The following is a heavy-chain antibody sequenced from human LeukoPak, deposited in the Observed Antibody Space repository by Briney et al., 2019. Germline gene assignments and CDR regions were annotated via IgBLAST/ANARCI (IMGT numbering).Heavy chain of an antibody. J-gene: IGHJ4*02. V-gene: IGHV1-2*02. Sequence: GASVKVSCKASGYTFTDYFMHWVRQAPGQGLEWMGWINPTSGGTHYAQKFQGRVTMTRDTSISTAYMELSRLRSDDTAVYYCARDPGYSSPRGDYWGQGTLVTVSS. CDR1: GYTFTDYF. CDR2: INPTSGGT. CDR3: ARDPGYSSPRGDY. D-gene: IGHD5-18*01.